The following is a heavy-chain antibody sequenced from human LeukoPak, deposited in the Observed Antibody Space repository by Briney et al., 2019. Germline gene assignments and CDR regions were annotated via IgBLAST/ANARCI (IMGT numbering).Heavy chain of an antibody. CDR2: IYYSGST. V-gene: IGHV4-59*01. CDR3: AREIEDGYNYAFDY. Sequence: SETLSLTCTVSGGSISSYYWSWIRQPPGKGLEWIGYIYYSGSTNYNPSLKSRVTISVDTSKNQFSLKLSSVTAADTAVYYCAREIEDGYNYAFDYWGQGTLVTVSS. CDR1: GGSISSYY. D-gene: IGHD5-24*01. J-gene: IGHJ4*02.